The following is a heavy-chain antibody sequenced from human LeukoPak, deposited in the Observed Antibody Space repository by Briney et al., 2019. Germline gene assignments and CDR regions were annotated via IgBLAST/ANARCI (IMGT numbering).Heavy chain of an antibody. V-gene: IGHV4-30-4*08. D-gene: IGHD3-3*01. CDR1: GGSISSGDYY. J-gene: IGHJ4*02. Sequence: SETLSLTCTVSGGSISSGDYYWSWIRQPPGKGLEWIGYIYYSGSTYYNPSLKSRVTISVDTSKNQFSLKLSSVTAADTAVYYCARHYDFWSGYYTAFDYWGQGTLVTVSS. CDR2: IYYSGST. CDR3: ARHYDFWSGYYTAFDY.